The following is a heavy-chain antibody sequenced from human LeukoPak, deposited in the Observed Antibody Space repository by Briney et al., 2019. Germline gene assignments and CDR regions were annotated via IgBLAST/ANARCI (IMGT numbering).Heavy chain of an antibody. D-gene: IGHD5-24*01. CDR2: IYYSGST. CDR3: ARDKAGYNDY. Sequence: PSETLSLTCTVSGGSISSYYWSWTRQPPGKGLEWIGYIYYSGSTTYNPSLKSRFFISVDTSKNQFSLRLSSVTAADTAVYYCARDKAGYNDYWGQGTLVTVSS. J-gene: IGHJ4*02. CDR1: GGSISSYY. V-gene: IGHV4-59*01.